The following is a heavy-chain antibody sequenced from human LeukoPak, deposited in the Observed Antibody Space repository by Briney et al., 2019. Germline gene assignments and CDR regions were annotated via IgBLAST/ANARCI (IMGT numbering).Heavy chain of an antibody. Sequence: SETLSLTCAVYGGSFSGYYWSWIRQPPGKGLEWIGEINHSGSTNYNPSLKSRVTISVDTSKNQFSLKLSSVTAADTAVYYCARGGMVGATADALDIWGQGTMVTVSS. CDR2: INHSGST. CDR1: GGSFSGYY. V-gene: IGHV4-34*01. CDR3: ARGGMVGATADALDI. D-gene: IGHD1-26*01. J-gene: IGHJ3*02.